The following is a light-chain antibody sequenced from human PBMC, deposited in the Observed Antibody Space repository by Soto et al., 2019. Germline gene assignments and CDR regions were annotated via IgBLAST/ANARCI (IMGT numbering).Light chain of an antibody. CDR2: GVS. V-gene: IGLV2-14*01. CDR1: SSDIGGYDY. J-gene: IGLJ2*01. Sequence: QSALTQPASVSGSPGQSITISCTGTSSDIGGYDYVSWYQQHPGKTPKLMIYGVSNRPSGVSNRFSGSKSGNTASLIISGLQAEDEADYYCSSYTSNNTRLFGGGTKLTVL. CDR3: SSYTSNNTRL.